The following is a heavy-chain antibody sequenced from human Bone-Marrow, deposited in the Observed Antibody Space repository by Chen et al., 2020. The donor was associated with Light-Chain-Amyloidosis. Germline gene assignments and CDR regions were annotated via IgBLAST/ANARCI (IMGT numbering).Heavy chain of an antibody. V-gene: IGHV4-34*01. CDR3: AACRARLRAFAY. Sequence: QVQLQQWGAGLLKPSETLSLTCAVYGGSFRGYFWSWRRQPPGKGLEWIGEINQSGSANYNPSLESRVAISLDTSKNQLSLSLNSVTAAATAVYHCAACRARLRAFAYSGPPPLVTLPS. D-gene: IGHD5-18*01. J-gene: IGHJ4*02. CDR1: GGSFRGYF. CDR2: INQSGSA.